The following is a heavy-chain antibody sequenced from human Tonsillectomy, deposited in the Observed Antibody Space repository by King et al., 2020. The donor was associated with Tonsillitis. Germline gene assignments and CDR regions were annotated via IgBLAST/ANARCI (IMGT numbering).Heavy chain of an antibody. Sequence: VQLVESXXGLVKPGXSLXLSXAPXGXTFXDXWMSWVRQAPGKGLEWVGRIKTKSDGGTTDYAAPVKGRFTISRDDSQNTLYLQVNSLKTEDTAVYYCXXXGNXPPSREXWGXGTLVAIS. CDR3: XXXGNXPPSREX. J-gene: IGHJ1*01. V-gene: IGHV3-15*01. CDR1: GXTFXDXW. CDR2: IKTKSDGGTT. D-gene: IGHD1-26*01.